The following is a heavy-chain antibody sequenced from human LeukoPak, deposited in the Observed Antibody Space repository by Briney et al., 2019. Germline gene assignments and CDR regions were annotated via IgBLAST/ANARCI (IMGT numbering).Heavy chain of an antibody. Sequence: GGSLRLSCAASGFSFSVYGMNWVRQAPGKGLEWVSGITGSGVTYYGDSVKGRFTVSRDNAKNSLYLQMNSLRAEDTAVYYCAREKPRTDAFDIWGQGTMVTVSS. J-gene: IGHJ3*02. V-gene: IGHV3-69-1*01. CDR3: AREKPRTDAFDI. CDR2: ITGSGVT. D-gene: IGHD1-14*01. CDR1: GFSFSVYG.